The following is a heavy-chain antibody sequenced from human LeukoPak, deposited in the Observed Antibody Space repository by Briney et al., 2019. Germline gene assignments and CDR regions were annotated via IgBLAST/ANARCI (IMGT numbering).Heavy chain of an antibody. CDR3: TRDPRLCDY. J-gene: IGHJ4*02. Sequence: GSLRLSCAASGFTFRDFYMTWIRQAPGKGLEWLSYIGPSGAIMNYADSVKGRFTVSRDNAENSLYLQMNSLRPEGTAVYYCTRDPRLCDYWGQGTLVTVSS. V-gene: IGHV3-11*01. CDR2: IGPSGAIM. CDR1: GFTFRDFY.